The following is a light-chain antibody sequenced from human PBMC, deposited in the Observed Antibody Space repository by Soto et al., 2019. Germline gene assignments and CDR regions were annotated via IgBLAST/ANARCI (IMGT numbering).Light chain of an antibody. V-gene: IGLV1-40*01. CDR2: ANT. CDR1: GSNIGAGYD. CDR3: QSYDTSLSGYV. Sequence: QSVLTQPPSGSGAPGQRVTISCTGSGSNIGAGYDIHWYQQVPGTAPKPLIYANTNRAPGVPDRFSGSKSGTSASLAITGLQAEDEADYYCQSYDTSLSGYVFGPGTKLTVL. J-gene: IGLJ1*01.